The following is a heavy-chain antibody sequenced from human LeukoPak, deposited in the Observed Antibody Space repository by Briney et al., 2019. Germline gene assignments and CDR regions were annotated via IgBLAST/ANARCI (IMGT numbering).Heavy chain of an antibody. D-gene: IGHD1-1*01. CDR2: IDSDGRST. CDR1: GFXFSSYW. CDR3: VRGNGFDY. V-gene: IGHV3-74*01. J-gene: IGHJ4*02. Sequence: PGGSLRLSCAASGFXFSSYWMHWVRQAPGKGLVWVSRIDSDGRSTNYADSVKGRFTISRDNAKNTLYLQMNSLRAEDTAVYYCVRGNGFDYWGQGTLVTVSS.